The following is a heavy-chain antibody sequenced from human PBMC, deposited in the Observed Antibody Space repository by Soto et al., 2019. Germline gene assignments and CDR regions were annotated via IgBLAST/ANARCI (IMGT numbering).Heavy chain of an antibody. Sequence: PSETLSLTCTVSGVSFSSYYWSWIGQPPGKGLEWIGYIHYSGVTSYNPSLKSRVAISVETSKNQFSLKLTSVTAADTAVYYCASVLLVGPTEYHSWGQGTLVTVSS. D-gene: IGHD1-26*01. CDR2: IHYSGVT. CDR1: GVSFSSYY. CDR3: ASVLLVGPTEYHS. V-gene: IGHV4-59*12. J-gene: IGHJ4*02.